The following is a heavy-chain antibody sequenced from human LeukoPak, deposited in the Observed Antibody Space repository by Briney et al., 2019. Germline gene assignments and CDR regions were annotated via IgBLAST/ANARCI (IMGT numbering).Heavy chain of an antibody. CDR3: ARGLYDFWSGYVDY. CDR1: GFTFSSYS. J-gene: IGHJ4*02. V-gene: IGHV3-21*01. CDR2: ISSSSSYI. D-gene: IGHD3-3*01. Sequence: PGGSLRLSCAASGFTFSSYSMNWVRQAPGKGLEWVSSISSSSSYIYYADSVKGRFTISRDNAKNSLYLRMNSLRAEDTAVYYCARGLYDFWSGYVDYWGQGTLVTVSS.